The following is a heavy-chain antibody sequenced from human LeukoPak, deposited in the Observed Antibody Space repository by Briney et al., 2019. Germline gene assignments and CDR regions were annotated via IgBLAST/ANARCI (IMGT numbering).Heavy chain of an antibody. Sequence: ASVKVSCKASGGTFSSYAISWVRQAPGQGLEWMGGIIPIFGTANYAQKFQGRVTITTDESTSTAYMELSSLRSEDTAVYYCASQQQLASSFDYWGQGTLVTVSS. CDR2: IIPIFGTA. V-gene: IGHV1-69*05. D-gene: IGHD6-13*01. CDR1: GGTFSSYA. CDR3: ASQQQLASSFDY. J-gene: IGHJ4*02.